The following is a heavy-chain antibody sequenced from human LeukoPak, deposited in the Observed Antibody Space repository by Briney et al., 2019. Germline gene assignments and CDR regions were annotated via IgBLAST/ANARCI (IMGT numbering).Heavy chain of an antibody. J-gene: IGHJ3*02. V-gene: IGHV3-33*01. CDR1: GFTFSSYG. CDR3: ARARGSYVVVTADDAFDI. D-gene: IGHD2-21*02. Sequence: GSLRLSCAASGFTFSSYGMHWVRQAPGKGLEWVAVIWYDGSNKYYADSVKGRFTISRDNSKNTLYLQMNSLRAEDTAVYYCARARGSYVVVTADDAFDIWGQGTMVTVSS. CDR2: IWYDGSNK.